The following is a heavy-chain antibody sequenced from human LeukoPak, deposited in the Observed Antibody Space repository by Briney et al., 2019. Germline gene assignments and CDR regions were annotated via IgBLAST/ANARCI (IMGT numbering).Heavy chain of an antibody. Sequence: GGSLRLSCAASGFIFSSYWMSWVRQAPGKGLEWVANIKQDGNEKYYVDSVKGRFTISGDNAKNSLYLQMNSLRAEDTAVYYCARVGIAARIYYYYYGMDVWGQGTTVTVSS. CDR3: ARVGIAARIYYYYYGMDV. CDR1: GFIFSSYW. D-gene: IGHD6-6*01. J-gene: IGHJ6*02. CDR2: IKQDGNEK. V-gene: IGHV3-7*01.